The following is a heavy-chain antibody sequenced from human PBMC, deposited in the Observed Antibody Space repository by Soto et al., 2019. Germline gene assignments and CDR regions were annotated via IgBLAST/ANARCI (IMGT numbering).Heavy chain of an antibody. CDR3: AKDLAHGGRGAFDI. CDR1: GFTFSSYG. D-gene: IGHD3-10*01. V-gene: IGHV3-30*18. Sequence: QVQLVESGGGVVQPGRSLRLSCAASGFTFSSYGMHWVRQAPGKGLEWVALISYDGSNKYYADSVKGRFTISRDNSKNTLYLQTNSLRTEDTALYYCAKDLAHGGRGAFDIWGQGTMVTVSS. CDR2: ISYDGSNK. J-gene: IGHJ3*02.